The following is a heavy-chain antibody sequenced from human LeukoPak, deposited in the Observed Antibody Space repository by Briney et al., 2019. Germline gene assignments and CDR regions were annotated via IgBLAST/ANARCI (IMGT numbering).Heavy chain of an antibody. Sequence: PSETLSLTCTVSGISISGYYWSWIRQPPGMGLEWFGYIYYSGSTNYNPSLKSRVSISVDTSKNQFSLKLSSVTAADTAVYYCARGEGIAAAGSYYYYGMDVWGQGTTVSVSS. CDR2: IYYSGST. CDR3: ARGEGIAAAGSYYYYGMDV. V-gene: IGHV4-59*01. J-gene: IGHJ6*02. CDR1: GISISGYY. D-gene: IGHD6-13*01.